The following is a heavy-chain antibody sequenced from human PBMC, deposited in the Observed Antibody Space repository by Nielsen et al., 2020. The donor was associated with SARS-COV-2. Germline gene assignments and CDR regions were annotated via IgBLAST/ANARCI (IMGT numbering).Heavy chain of an antibody. CDR2: IYYSGST. CDR1: GGSISSSSYY. D-gene: IGHD2/OR15-2a*01. J-gene: IGHJ4*02. Sequence: SETPSLTCTVSGGSISSSSYYWGWIRQPPGKGLEWIGSIYYSGSTYYNPSLKSRVTISVDTSKNQFSLKLSSVTAADTAVYYCARDIGVLPRAFDYWGQGTLVTVSS. CDR3: ARDIGVLPRAFDY. V-gene: IGHV4-39*07.